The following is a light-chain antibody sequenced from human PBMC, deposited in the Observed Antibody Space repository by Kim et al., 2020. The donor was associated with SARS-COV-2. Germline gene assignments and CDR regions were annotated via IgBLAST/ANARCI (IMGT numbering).Light chain of an antibody. CDR2: YDS. CDR3: QVWDSSSDRPV. V-gene: IGLV3-21*04. J-gene: IGLJ3*02. Sequence: PGKTARITCGGNNVGSKSVHWDQQKPGQAPVLVIYYDSDRASGIPERFSGSNSGNTATLTISRVEAGDEADYYCQVWDSSSDRPVFGGGTKLTVL. CDR1: NVGSKS.